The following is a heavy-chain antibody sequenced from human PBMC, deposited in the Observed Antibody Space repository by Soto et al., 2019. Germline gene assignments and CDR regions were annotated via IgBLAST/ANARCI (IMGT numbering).Heavy chain of an antibody. CDR2: IYSGGST. CDR3: ARDTFIAAAAAYYYYGMDV. CDR1: GFTVSSNY. V-gene: IGHV3-53*01. J-gene: IGHJ6*02. D-gene: IGHD6-13*01. Sequence: ESGGGLIQPGGSLRLSCAASGFTVSSNYMSWVRQAPGKGLEWVSVIYSGGSTYYADSVKGRFTISRDNSKNTLYLQMNSLRAEDTAVYYCARDTFIAAAAAYYYYGMDVWGQGTTVTVSS.